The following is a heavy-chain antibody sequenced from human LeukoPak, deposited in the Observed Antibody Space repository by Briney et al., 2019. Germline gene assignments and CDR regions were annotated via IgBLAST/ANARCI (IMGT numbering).Heavy chain of an antibody. V-gene: IGHV3-23*05. Sequence: GGSLRLSCAASGFTFSNYWMSWVRQAPGKGLEWVSDTETSGGMTYYTDSVKGRFTISRDNSKNTLYLHMNSLRVEDTAVYYCAKGDRGVIRRYYLDYWGQGTLVTVSS. D-gene: IGHD2-21*01. CDR3: AKGDRGVIRRYYLDY. CDR2: TETSGGMT. J-gene: IGHJ4*02. CDR1: GFTFSNYW.